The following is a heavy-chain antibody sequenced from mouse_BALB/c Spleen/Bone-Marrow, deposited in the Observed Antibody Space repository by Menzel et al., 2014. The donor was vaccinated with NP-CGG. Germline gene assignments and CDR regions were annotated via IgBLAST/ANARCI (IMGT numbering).Heavy chain of an antibody. CDR2: INPSSGYT. J-gene: IGHJ2*01. CDR3: ARESLYGSNYY. D-gene: IGHD1-1*01. V-gene: IGHV1-4*01. CDR1: GYTFTSXT. Sequence: QVQLQQSGAELARPGASVKMSCKASGYTFTSXTMHWVKQRPGQGLEWIGYINPSSGYTNYNQKFKDKATLTADKSSSTAYMQLSSLTSEDSAVYYCARESLYGSNYYWGQGTTLTVSS.